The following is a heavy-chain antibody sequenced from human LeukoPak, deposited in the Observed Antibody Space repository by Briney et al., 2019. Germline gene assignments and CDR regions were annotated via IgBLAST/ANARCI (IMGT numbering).Heavy chain of an antibody. D-gene: IGHD3-22*01. V-gene: IGHV1-2*02. CDR1: GYTFTGYY. Sequence: GASVKVSCKASGYTFTGYYMHWVRQAPGQGLEWMGWINPNSGGTNYAQKFQGRVTMTRDTSISTAYMELSRLRSDDTAVYYCARAPYYYDSSGYYWGQGTLVTVSS. J-gene: IGHJ4*02. CDR3: ARAPYYYDSSGYY. CDR2: INPNSGGT.